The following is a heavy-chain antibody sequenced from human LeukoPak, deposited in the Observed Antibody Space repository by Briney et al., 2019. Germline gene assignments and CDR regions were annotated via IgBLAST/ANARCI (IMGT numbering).Heavy chain of an antibody. D-gene: IGHD4-17*01. Sequence: PGGSLRLSCAASGFTFSNYAMSWIRQAPGKGLEWVSAISGSGGSTYYADSVKGRFTISRDNSKNTLYLQMNSLRAEDTAVYYCAKGRDYGDTKEAFDFWGQGTMVTVSS. CDR3: AKGRDYGDTKEAFDF. CDR1: GFTFSNYA. J-gene: IGHJ3*01. V-gene: IGHV3-23*01. CDR2: ISGSGGST.